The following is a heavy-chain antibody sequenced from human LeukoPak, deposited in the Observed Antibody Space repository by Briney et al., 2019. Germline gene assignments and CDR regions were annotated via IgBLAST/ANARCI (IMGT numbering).Heavy chain of an antibody. CDR2: INHSGST. D-gene: IGHD1-26*01. V-gene: IGHV4-34*01. CDR1: GESFSGYY. CDR3: ARGGGSYYTDY. Sequence: SETLSLTCAVYGESFSGYYWSWILQPPGKGLEWIGEINHSGSTNYNPSLKSRVTISVDTSKNQFSLKLTSVTAADTAVYYCARGGGSYYTDYWGQGILVTVSS. J-gene: IGHJ4*02.